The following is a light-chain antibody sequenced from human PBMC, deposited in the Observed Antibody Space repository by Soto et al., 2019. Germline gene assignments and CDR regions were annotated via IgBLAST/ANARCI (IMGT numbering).Light chain of an antibody. CDR3: QQYSDWPWT. CDR1: RSVNSE. J-gene: IGKJ1*01. Sequence: VMTQSPATLSVSPGERATLSCRASRSVNSELAWYQQKPGQAPRLLIYGASSRATDIPARFSGSGSGTEFTLAMSSLQSEDFAVYYCQQYSDWPWTFGQGTKVEIK. CDR2: GAS. V-gene: IGKV3-15*01.